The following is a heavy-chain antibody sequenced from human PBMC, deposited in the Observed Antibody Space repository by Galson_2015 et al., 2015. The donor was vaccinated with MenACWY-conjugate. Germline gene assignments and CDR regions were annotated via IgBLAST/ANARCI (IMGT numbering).Heavy chain of an antibody. J-gene: IGHJ6*02. D-gene: IGHD4/OR15-4a*01. CDR1: GSGFTSYW. Sequence: SGAEVRTAGESLQISCTGSGSGFTSYWIGWVRQMPGKGLEWMGLFNPANSETRYSPSFQGQVTISADESISTAYLQWTSLKASDTAMYYCARHPPGARGLDVWGRGTPVTVSS. V-gene: IGHV5-51*01. CDR2: FNPANSET. CDR3: ARHPPGARGLDV.